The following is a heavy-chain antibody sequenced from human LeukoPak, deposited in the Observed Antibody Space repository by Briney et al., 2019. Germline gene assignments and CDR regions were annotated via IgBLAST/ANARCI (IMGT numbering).Heavy chain of an antibody. CDR2: IRSSSSYT. J-gene: IGHJ3*02. Sequence: GGSLRLSWAASGFTFSDYYMSWIRQAPGKGLEWVSYIRSSSSYTNYADSVKGRFTIFRDNAKNSLYLQMKSLRAEDTAVYYCARVIAAAGTRHGAFDIWGQGTMVTVSS. CDR3: ARVIAAAGTRHGAFDI. CDR1: GFTFSDYY. D-gene: IGHD6-13*01. V-gene: IGHV3-11*05.